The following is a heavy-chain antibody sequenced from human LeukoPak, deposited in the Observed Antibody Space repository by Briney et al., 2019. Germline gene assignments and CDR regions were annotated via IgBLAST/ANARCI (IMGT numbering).Heavy chain of an antibody. CDR1: GGSISSGSYY. CDR2: IYTNGST. J-gene: IGHJ5*02. CDR3: ARGAKPPYYDILTGYYEGWFDP. V-gene: IGHV4-61*02. Sequence: SETLSLTCNVSGGSISSGSYYWSWIRQPAGKGVEWIRRIYTNGSTYYNPSRKSRVTISVHTSKNQFSLKLSSVTAADTAVYYCARGAKPPYYDILTGYYEGWFDPWGQGTLVTVSS. D-gene: IGHD3-9*01.